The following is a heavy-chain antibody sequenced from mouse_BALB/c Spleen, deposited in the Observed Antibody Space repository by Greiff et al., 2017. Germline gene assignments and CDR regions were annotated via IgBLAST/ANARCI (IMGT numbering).Heavy chain of an antibody. CDR1: GDSITSGY. D-gene: IGHD2-4*01. Sequence: VQLQQSGPSLVKPSQTLSLTCSVTGDSITSGYWNWIRKFPGNKLEYMGYISYSGSTYYNPSLKSRISITRDTSKNQYYLQLNSVTTEDTATYYCARYDYDAGYAMDYWGQGTSVTVSS. CDR2: ISYSGST. J-gene: IGHJ4*01. CDR3: ARYDYDAGYAMDY. V-gene: IGHV3-8*02.